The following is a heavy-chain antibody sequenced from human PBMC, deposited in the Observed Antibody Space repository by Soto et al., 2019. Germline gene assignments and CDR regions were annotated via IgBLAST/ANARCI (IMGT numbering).Heavy chain of an antibody. J-gene: IGHJ4*02. CDR1: GGTFSSYA. D-gene: IGHD2-15*01. V-gene: IGHV1-69*12. CDR2: IIPIFGTA. Sequence: QVQLVQSGAEVKKPGSSVKVSCKASGGTFSSYAISWVRQAPGQGLEWMGGIIPIFGTANYAQKFQGRVMITADESTSTAYMELSSLRSEDTAVYYCARDQSYCSGGSCSNYFDYWGQGTLVTVSS. CDR3: ARDQSYCSGGSCSNYFDY.